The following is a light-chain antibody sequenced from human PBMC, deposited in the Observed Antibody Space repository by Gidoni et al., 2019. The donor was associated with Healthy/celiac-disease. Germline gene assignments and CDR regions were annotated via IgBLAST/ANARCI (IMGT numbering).Light chain of an antibody. J-gene: IGLJ2*01. CDR1: SISSYY. CDR2: GKN. CDR3: NSRDSSGNHLV. V-gene: IGLV3-19*01. Sequence: SSELTQDPDVSVALGQTVRITCQGDSISSYYASWYQQKPGQAPVLVIYGKNNRPSGIPDRFSGSSSGTTASLTITGAQAEDEADYYCNSRDSSGNHLVFGGGTKLTVL.